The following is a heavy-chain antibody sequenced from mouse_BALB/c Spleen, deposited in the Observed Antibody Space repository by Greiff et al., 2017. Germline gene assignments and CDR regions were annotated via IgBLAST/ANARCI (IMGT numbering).Heavy chain of an antibody. CDR2: ISDGGSYT. CDR1: GFTFSDYY. D-gene: IGHD2-3*01. V-gene: IGHV5-4*02. CDR3: ASSSMMVTTAWFAY. J-gene: IGHJ3*01. Sequence: DVQLVESGGGLVKPGGSLKLSCAASGFTFSDYYMYWVRQTPEKRLEWVATISDGGSYTYYPDSVKGRFTISRDNAKNNLYLQMSSLKSEDTAMYYWASSSMMVTTAWFAYWGQGTLVTVSA.